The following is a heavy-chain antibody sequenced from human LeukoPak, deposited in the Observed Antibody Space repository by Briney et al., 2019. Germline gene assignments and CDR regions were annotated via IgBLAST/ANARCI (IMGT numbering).Heavy chain of an antibody. CDR2: IYPGDSDT. CDR1: GYSFTSYW. V-gene: IGHV5-51*01. D-gene: IGHD5-12*01. CDR3: ARRGYSGYDSPLGY. J-gene: IGHJ4*02. Sequence: RGESLQISCQGSGYSFTSYWIAWVRQLPGKGVEWMGIIYPGDSDTRYSPSWQGQVTISADKSIPYLQWGSLKASDTAMYYCARRGYSGYDSPLGYWGQGTLVTVSS.